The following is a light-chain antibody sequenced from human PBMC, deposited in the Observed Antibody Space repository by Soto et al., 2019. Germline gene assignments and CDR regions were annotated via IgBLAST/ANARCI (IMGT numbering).Light chain of an antibody. CDR1: QSINTY. CDR3: QESYSHLWGT. J-gene: IGKJ1*01. V-gene: IGKV1-39*01. CDR2: GAS. Sequence: DVKMSQSPSSLSASVGDRVTITCRTSQSINTYLNWYQQKPGKAPKVLIYGASTLKSGVPLRFSGSGSGTDFTLTISSLEPEDFATYFCQESYSHLWGTCGQGTKVAIK.